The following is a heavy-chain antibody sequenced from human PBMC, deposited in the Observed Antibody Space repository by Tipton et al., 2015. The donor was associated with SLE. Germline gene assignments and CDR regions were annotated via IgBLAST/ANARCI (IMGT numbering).Heavy chain of an antibody. Sequence: SLRLSCAASGFTFSRFWMTWVRQAPGKGLEWVASIKKDASEENYVDSVKGRFTISRDNDNNLVYLQMNSLRAEDTAVYYCARDTDPWGQGTLVTVSS. J-gene: IGHJ5*02. CDR1: GFTFSRFW. CDR2: IKKDASEE. V-gene: IGHV3-7*01. CDR3: ARDTDP.